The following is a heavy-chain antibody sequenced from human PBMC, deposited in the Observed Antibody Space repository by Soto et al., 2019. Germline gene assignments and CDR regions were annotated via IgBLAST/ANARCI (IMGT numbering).Heavy chain of an antibody. CDR3: ARDLFNY. CDR2: IRSSSSNI. J-gene: IGHJ4*02. CDR1: GFTFSSYW. Sequence: GGSLRLSCAASGFTFSSYWMHWVRQAPGKGLEWVSHIRSSSSNIQYADSVKGRFTISRDNAKNSLYLQMNSLRAEDTAVYYCARDLFNYWGQGTLVTVSS. V-gene: IGHV3-48*01.